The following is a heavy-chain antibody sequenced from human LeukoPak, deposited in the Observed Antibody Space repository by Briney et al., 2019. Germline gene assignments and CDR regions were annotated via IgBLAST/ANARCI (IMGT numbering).Heavy chain of an antibody. CDR3: ARVPYYDFWSGYYDAFDI. V-gene: IGHV4-30-4*01. CDR1: GGSISSGDYY. CDR2: IYYSGST. Sequence: SQTLSLTCTVSGGSISSGDYYWSWIRQPPGKGLAWIGYIYYSGSTYYNPSLKSRVTISVDTSKDQFSLKLSSVTAADTAVYYCARVPYYDFWSGYYDAFDIWGQGTMVTVSS. J-gene: IGHJ3*02. D-gene: IGHD3-3*01.